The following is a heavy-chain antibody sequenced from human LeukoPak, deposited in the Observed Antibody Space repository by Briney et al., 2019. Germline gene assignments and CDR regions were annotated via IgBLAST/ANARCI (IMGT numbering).Heavy chain of an antibody. D-gene: IGHD3-3*01. CDR1: GFTLDDYA. V-gene: IGHV3-9*01. CDR3: AKTGDFWSGFQLSYFDY. Sequence: GRSLRLSCAASGFTLDDYAMHWVRQAPGKGLEWVSGISWNSGSIGYADSVKGRFTISRDNAKNSLYLQMNSLRAEDTALYYCAKTGDFWSGFQLSYFDYWGQGTLVTVSS. CDR2: ISWNSGSI. J-gene: IGHJ4*02.